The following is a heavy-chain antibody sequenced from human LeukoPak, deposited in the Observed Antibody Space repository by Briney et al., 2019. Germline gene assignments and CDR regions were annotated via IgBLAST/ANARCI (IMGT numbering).Heavy chain of an antibody. V-gene: IGHV4-34*01. D-gene: IGHD6-19*01. J-gene: IGHJ4*02. CDR3: ARVVSSGWYPFDY. CDR2: INHSGST. CDR1: GGSFSGYY. Sequence: SETLSLTCAVYGGSFSGYYWSWIRQPPGKGLEWIGEINHSGSTNYNPSLKSRVTISVDTSKNQFSLKLSSVTAADTAVYYRARVVSSGWYPFDYWGQGTLVTVSS.